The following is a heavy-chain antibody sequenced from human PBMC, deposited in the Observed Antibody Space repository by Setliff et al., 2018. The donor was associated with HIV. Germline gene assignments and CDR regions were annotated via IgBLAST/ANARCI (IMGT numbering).Heavy chain of an antibody. CDR3: ARDLLGSSSLVDY. V-gene: IGHV4-38-2*02. CDR2: FYQSGNI. J-gene: IGHJ4*02. Sequence: SETLSLTCAVSGYSISSDYFWGWIRQSPGKGLEWIGSFYQSGNIYYNPSLKSRVIISLDTSKNQISLKLNSVTAADTAVYYCARDLLGSSSLVDYWGQGTLVTVSS. CDR1: GYSISSDYF. D-gene: IGHD6-6*01.